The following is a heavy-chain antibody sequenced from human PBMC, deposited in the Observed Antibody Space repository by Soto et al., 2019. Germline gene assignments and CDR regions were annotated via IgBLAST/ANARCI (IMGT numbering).Heavy chain of an antibody. Sequence: QVQLVESGGGVVQPGRSLRLSCAASGFTFSRYGMHWVRQDQGKGLEWVAVIWYDGSNKYYADSVKGRFTIARDNSKNTLYLQMNSLRAEDTAVYYWARDNQWLLLGWFDPWGQGTLVTVSS. CDR2: IWYDGSNK. J-gene: IGHJ5*02. D-gene: IGHD6-19*01. V-gene: IGHV3-33*01. CDR1: GFTFSRYG. CDR3: ARDNQWLLLGWFDP.